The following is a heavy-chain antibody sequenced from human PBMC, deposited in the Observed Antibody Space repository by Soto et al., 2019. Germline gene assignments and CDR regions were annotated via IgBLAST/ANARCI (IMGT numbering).Heavy chain of an antibody. D-gene: IGHD6-6*01. V-gene: IGHV4-61*01. CDR3: ARVTGQLDLDY. CDR1: CGSVISGSYY. Sequence: PSETLSLTCTFSCGSVISGSYYWSWIRQPPGKGLEWIGYIYYSGSTNYNPPLKSRVTISVDTSKNQFSLKLSSVTAADTAVYYCARVTGQLDLDYWGQGTLVTVSS. CDR2: IYYSGST. J-gene: IGHJ4*02.